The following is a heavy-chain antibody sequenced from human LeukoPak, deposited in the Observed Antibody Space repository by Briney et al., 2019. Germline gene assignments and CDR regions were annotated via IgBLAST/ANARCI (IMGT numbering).Heavy chain of an antibody. CDR3: AKDRGSGYHYFDY. V-gene: IGHV3-30-3*02. CDR1: GFTFSNYA. Sequence: GRSLRLSCAATGFTFSNYAIHWGRQAPGKGLEWVAFISDDGSRQHYADSVKGRFTISRDNSKNTLYLQMNSLRAEDTAVYYCAKDRGSGYHYFDYWGQGTLVTVSS. D-gene: IGHD3-22*01. J-gene: IGHJ4*02. CDR2: ISDDGSRQ.